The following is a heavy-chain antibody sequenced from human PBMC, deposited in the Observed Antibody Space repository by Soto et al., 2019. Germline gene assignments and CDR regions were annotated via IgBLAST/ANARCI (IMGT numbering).Heavy chain of an antibody. CDR3: AKTGTDGSWFDP. CDR2: IDWDDDK. CDR1: GFSLRTSGMR. V-gene: IGHV2-70*04. D-gene: IGHD1-1*01. Sequence: GPTLVNPTQTLTLTCTFSGFSLRTSGMRVSWIRQPPGKALEWLARIDWDDDKFYSTSLRTRLTISKDTSKNQVVLSMTNMDPVDTATYYCAKTGTDGSWFDPWGQGTLVTVSS. J-gene: IGHJ5*02.